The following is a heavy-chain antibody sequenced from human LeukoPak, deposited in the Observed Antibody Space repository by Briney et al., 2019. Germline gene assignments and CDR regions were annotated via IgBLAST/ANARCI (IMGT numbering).Heavy chain of an antibody. V-gene: IGHV1-18*01. CDR2: ISAYNGNT. J-gene: IGHJ4*02. D-gene: IGHD6-13*01. Sequence: ASVKVSCKASGYTFTSYGISWVRQAPGQGLEWMGWISAYNGNTNYAQKLQGRVTMTTDTSTSTAYMELRSLRSDDTAVYYCARDLGNRAAAGTGPLFDYWGQGTLVTVSS. CDR3: ARDLGNRAAAGTGPLFDY. CDR1: GYTFTSYG.